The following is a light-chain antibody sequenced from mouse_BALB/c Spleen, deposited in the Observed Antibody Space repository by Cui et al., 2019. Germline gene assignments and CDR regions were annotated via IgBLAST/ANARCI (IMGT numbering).Light chain of an antibody. V-gene: IGKV4-55*01. J-gene: IGKJ1*01. CDR2: DTS. CDR1: SCVSY. Sequence: IVLTQSPAIMSASPGEKVTMTCSDSSCVSYMYWYQQKPGSSPRLLIYDTSNLASGVPVRFSGSGSGTSYSLTISRMEAEDAATYYCQQWSSYPRTFGGCTKLEIK. CDR3: QQWSSYPRT.